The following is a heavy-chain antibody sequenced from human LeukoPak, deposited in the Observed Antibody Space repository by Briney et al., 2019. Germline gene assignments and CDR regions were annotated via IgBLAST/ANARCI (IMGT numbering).Heavy chain of an antibody. CDR2: ISDSGGIT. J-gene: IGHJ4*02. CDR1: GFTFSSYA. CDR3: AKDARRTSGWYFFDY. Sequence: GGSLRLSCAASGFTFSSYAMHWVRQAPGKGLEWVSVISDSGGITYYADSVKGRFTISRDNSKNTLFLQMNSLRAEDTAVYFCAKDARRTSGWYFFDYWGQGTLVTVSS. V-gene: IGHV3-23*01. D-gene: IGHD6-19*01.